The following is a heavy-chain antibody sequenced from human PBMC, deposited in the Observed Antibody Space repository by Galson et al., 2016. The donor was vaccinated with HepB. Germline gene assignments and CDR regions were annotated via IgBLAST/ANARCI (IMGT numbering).Heavy chain of an antibody. CDR1: GYSFTNYW. Sequence: QSGAEVKKPGESLKISCEGSGYSFTNYWIGWVRQTPGKGLEWMGIISPGDSNTGYSPSFQGQVTISVDKSINTASLQWSSLKASDTATYYCARLNDVYIGYDYFDSWGQGTLVIVSS. D-gene: IGHD5-12*01. CDR2: ISPGDSNT. V-gene: IGHV5-51*01. CDR3: ARLNDVYIGYDYFDS. J-gene: IGHJ4*02.